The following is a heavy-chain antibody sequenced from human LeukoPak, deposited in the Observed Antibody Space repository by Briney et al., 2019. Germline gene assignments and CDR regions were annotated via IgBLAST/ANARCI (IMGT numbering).Heavy chain of an antibody. V-gene: IGHV4-59*01. Sequence: SETLSLTCTVSGGSISSYYWNWIRQPPGKGLEWIGYIYYSGSTNYNPSLKSRVIISVDTSKNQFSLKLSSVTAADTAVYYCVRVALVPYGAFDLWGRGTLVTVSS. D-gene: IGHD2-8*02. J-gene: IGHJ2*01. CDR1: GGSISSYY. CDR3: VRVALVPYGAFDL. CDR2: IYYSGST.